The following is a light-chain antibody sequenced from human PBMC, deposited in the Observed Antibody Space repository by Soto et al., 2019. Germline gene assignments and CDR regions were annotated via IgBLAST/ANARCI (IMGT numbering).Light chain of an antibody. CDR2: WAS. Sequence: DIVMTQSPDSLLAVSLVDRATINFKSSQVVLSSFNNKNYLAWYQQKPGQPPKLLIYWASTRETGVPDRFSGSGSGTVFSLTISSLQAEDAAVYYCHKYYSTPWNFGQGTKVDIK. J-gene: IGKJ1*01. V-gene: IGKV4-1*01. CDR1: QVVLSSFNNKNY. CDR3: HKYYSTPWN.